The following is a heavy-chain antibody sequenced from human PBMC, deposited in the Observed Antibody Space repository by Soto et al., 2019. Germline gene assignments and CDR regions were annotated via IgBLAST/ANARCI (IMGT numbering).Heavy chain of an antibody. CDR1: DDSINSDKYY. V-gene: IGHV4-39*01. D-gene: IGHD3-9*01. J-gene: IGHJ4*02. CDR3: ARLEGLATISYYFDF. CDR2: IYYRGNA. Sequence: QLQLQESGPGLVKPSETLSLTCSVSDDSINSDKYYWGWIRQPPGKGLEWIGSIYYRGNAYYNPPHQTRVTISLDKSKSQFSLKLNSVTAADSAVYFCARLEGLATISYYFDFWGPGALVTVSS.